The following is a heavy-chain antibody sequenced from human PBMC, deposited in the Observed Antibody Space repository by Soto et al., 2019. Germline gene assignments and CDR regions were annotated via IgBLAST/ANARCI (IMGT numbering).Heavy chain of an antibody. D-gene: IGHD6-6*01. Sequence: QVQLVQSGAEVKKPGASVKVSCKASGYTFTGYYMHWVRQAPGQGLEWMGWINPNSGGTNYAQKLQGRVTMTRDTSISTAYMELSRLRSDDTAVYYCARDLHRIAARRNYYFDYWGQGTLVTVSS. J-gene: IGHJ4*02. V-gene: IGHV1-2*02. CDR1: GYTFTGYY. CDR3: ARDLHRIAARRNYYFDY. CDR2: INPNSGGT.